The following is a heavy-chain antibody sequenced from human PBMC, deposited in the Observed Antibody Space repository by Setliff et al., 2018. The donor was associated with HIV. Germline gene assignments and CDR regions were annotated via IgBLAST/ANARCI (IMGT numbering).Heavy chain of an antibody. CDR2: TYYSGGT. CDR3: ARRVYDFWSGLVGYSYYMDV. J-gene: IGHJ6*03. Sequence: KTSETLSLTCTVSGDSITTSYYYWGWIRQPPGKGLEWIGTTYYSGGTYYSSSLKSRANISVDTANDLFSLRLTSVTVADTATYYCARRVYDFWSGLVGYSYYMDVWGKGTTVTVSS. CDR1: GDSITTSYYY. V-gene: IGHV4-39*02. D-gene: IGHD3-3*01.